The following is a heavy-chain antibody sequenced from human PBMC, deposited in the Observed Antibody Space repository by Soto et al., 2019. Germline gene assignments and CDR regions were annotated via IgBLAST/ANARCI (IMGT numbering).Heavy chain of an antibody. D-gene: IGHD2-15*01. CDR3: AKDPSLGYCSGGSCYSSVFAY. CDR2: ISYDGSSK. CDR1: GFTFSRYG. V-gene: IGHV3-30*18. J-gene: IGHJ4*02. Sequence: GGSLRLSCAASGFTFSRYGMHWVRQAPGKGLEWVAVISYDGSSKYYADSVKGRFTISRDNSKNTLYLQMNSLRAEDTAVYYCAKDPSLGYCSGGSCYSSVFAYSGRRTLVTVSS.